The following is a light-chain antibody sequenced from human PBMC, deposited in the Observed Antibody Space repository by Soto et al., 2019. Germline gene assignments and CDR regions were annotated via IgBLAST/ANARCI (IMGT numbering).Light chain of an antibody. Sequence: QSVLTQPASLSGSPGQSITISCTGTSSDVGAYNYDSWYQQYPGEAPKVIIYDVSHRPAGVSNRFSGSKPGNTASLTISGLQTQDEADYYCSSYTSATTYVFGTGTKVTVL. V-gene: IGLV2-14*01. CDR1: SSDVGAYNY. CDR2: DVS. CDR3: SSYTSATTYV. J-gene: IGLJ1*01.